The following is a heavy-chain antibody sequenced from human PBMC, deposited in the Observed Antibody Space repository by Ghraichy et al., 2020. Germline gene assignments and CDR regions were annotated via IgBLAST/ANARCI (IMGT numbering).Heavy chain of an antibody. V-gene: IGHV3-23*01. D-gene: IGHD6-19*01. Sequence: GGSLRLSCVASGLIFSYTDMNWVRQAPGKGLEWVSPISASAGSTYYADSVKGRFTISRDNSKNMLYLQMNSLRAEDTAVYYCTKVRHGSGWSPYYFDYWGQGTLVTVSS. J-gene: IGHJ4*02. CDR3: TKVRHGSGWSPYYFDY. CDR2: ISASAGST. CDR1: GLIFSYTD.